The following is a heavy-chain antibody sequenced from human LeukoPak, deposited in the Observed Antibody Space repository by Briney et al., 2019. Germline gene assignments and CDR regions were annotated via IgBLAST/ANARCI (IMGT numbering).Heavy chain of an antibody. CDR3: ARAKDFDY. V-gene: IGHV4-59*01. J-gene: IGHJ4*02. CDR1: GGSISSYY. Sequence: SETLSLTCTVPGGSISSYYWSWIRQPPGKGLEWIGYIYYSGSTNYNPSLKSRVTISVDTSKNQFSLKLSSVTAADTAVYYCARAKDFDYWGQGTLVTVSS. CDR2: IYYSGST.